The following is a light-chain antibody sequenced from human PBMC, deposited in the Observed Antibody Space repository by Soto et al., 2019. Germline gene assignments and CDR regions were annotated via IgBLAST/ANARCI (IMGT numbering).Light chain of an antibody. CDR2: GAS. CDR3: QQYNNWWT. CDR1: HSVSSN. Sequence: EIVLTQSPATLSFSPGERATLSCRASHSVSSNLAWYQQKPGQAPRLLIYGASTRATGIPARFSGSGSGTEFTLTISSLQSEDFAVYYCQQYNNWWTFGQGTKVDIK. J-gene: IGKJ1*01. V-gene: IGKV3-15*01.